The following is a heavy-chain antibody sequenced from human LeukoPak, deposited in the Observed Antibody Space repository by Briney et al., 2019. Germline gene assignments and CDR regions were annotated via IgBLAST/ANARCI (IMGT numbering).Heavy chain of an antibody. V-gene: IGHV3-23*01. D-gene: IGHD2-2*01. J-gene: IGHJ3*02. Sequence: GASLRLSCAASGFTFSSYAMSWVRQAPGKGLEWVSAISGSGGSKYYADSVKGRFTISRDNSKNTLYLQMNSLRAEDTAVYYCAKNLGYCSSTSCPGAFDIWGQGTMVTVSS. CDR2: ISGSGGSK. CDR3: AKNLGYCSSTSCPGAFDI. CDR1: GFTFSSYA.